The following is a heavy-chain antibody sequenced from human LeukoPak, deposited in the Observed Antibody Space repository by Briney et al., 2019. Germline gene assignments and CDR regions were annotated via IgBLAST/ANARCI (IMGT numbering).Heavy chain of an antibody. CDR1: GFTFSTHP. Sequence: GGSLRLSCAASGFTFSTHPMSWVRQAPGEGLEWVSAIGMSGLTTSYADSVKGRFTISRDNSKNTVYLQMNSLRAEDTALYYCASLTHYDSRSFAFDIWGQGTLVAVSS. CDR2: IGMSGLTT. V-gene: IGHV3-23*01. CDR3: ASLTHYDSRSFAFDI. J-gene: IGHJ3*02. D-gene: IGHD3-22*01.